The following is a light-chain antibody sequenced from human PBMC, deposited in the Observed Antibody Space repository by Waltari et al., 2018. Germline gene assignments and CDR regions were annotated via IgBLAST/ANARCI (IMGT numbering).Light chain of an antibody. V-gene: IGKV1-27*01. CDR2: AAS. Sequence: DIQMTQSPSSLSASVGDRVTIPCRARQGISNYLACYQQKPGKVPKLLIYAASTLQSGVPSRFSGSGSGTDFTLTISSLQPEDVATYYCQKYNSAPLTFGGGTKVEIK. CDR3: QKYNSAPLT. CDR1: QGISNY. J-gene: IGKJ4*01.